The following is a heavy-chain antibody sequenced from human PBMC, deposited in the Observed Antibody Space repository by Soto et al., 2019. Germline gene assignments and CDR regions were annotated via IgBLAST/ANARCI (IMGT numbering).Heavy chain of an antibody. V-gene: IGHV3-30-3*01. Sequence: QVQLVESGGGVVQPGRSLRLSCAASGFTFSSYAMHWVRQAPGKGLEWVAVISYDGSNKYYADSVKGRFTISRDNSKNTLYLQMNSLRAEDTAVYYCARDDYYDSSGYYRYYYYYYGMDVWGQGTTVTVSS. CDR3: ARDDYYDSSGYYRYYYYYYGMDV. CDR1: GFTFSSYA. J-gene: IGHJ6*02. D-gene: IGHD3-22*01. CDR2: ISYDGSNK.